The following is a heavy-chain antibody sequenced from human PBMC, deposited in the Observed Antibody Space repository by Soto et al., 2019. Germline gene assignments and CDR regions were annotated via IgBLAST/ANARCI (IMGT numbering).Heavy chain of an antibody. CDR3: ARAVAGTYY. CDR2: IYFSGTT. J-gene: IGHJ4*02. CDR1: GGSISSYY. Sequence: SETLSLTCTVSGGSISSYYWTWIRQPPGKGLQWIGYIYFSGTTNYNPSLKSRVTMSIDTSKNHFSLRLSSVTAADTAVYYCARAVAGTYYWGQGILVT. D-gene: IGHD6-19*01. V-gene: IGHV4-59*01.